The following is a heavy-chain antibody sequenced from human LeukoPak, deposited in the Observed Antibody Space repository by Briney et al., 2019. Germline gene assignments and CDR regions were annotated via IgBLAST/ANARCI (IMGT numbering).Heavy chain of an antibody. V-gene: IGHV2-70*04. J-gene: IGHJ4*02. D-gene: IGHD3-16*01. Sequence: SGPTLVNPTQTLTLTCTFSGFSLSTGRMRVSWIRQPPGKALEWLARVDWDDDKFYNTSLKTRLTISKDTSKNQVVLTMTNRDPLDTATYNCARTQLGFRHYWGQGTRVTVSS. CDR3: ARTQLGFRHY. CDR2: VDWDDDK. CDR1: GFSLSTGRMR.